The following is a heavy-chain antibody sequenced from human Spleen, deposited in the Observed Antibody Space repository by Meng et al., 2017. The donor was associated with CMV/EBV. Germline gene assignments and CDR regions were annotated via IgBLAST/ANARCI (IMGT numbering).Heavy chain of an antibody. J-gene: IGHJ3*01. D-gene: IGHD6-19*01. CDR1: GFSFDDYG. CDR3: ARHEGAGTTAAFDL. CDR2: IYWNGAGR. V-gene: IGHV3-20*04. Sequence: GESLKISCTASGFSFDDYGMSWVRQAPGRGLEWVAGIYWNGAGRGYGDSVKGRFTISRDNAKNSLYLQMTSLRAEDTALYYCARHEGAGTTAAFDLWGQGTMVTVSS.